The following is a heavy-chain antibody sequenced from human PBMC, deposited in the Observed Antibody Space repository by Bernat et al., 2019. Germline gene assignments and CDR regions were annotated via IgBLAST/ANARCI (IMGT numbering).Heavy chain of an antibody. Sequence: QVQLVQSGAEVKKPGASVKVSCKASGYTFTGYYMHWVRQAPGQGLEWMGWINPNSGGTNYAQKFQGWVTMTRDTSISTAYMELSRLRSDDTAVYYCARAAAAAGTHYYMDVWGKGTTVTVSS. CDR3: ARAAAAAGTHYYMDV. V-gene: IGHV1-2*04. J-gene: IGHJ6*03. CDR2: INPNSGGT. CDR1: GYTFTGYY. D-gene: IGHD6-13*01.